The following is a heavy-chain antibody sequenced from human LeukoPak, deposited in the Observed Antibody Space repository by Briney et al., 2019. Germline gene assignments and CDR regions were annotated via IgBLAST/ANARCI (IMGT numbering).Heavy chain of an antibody. CDR1: GGYFSGYY. D-gene: IGHD5-18*01. J-gene: IGHJ5*02. V-gene: IGHV4-34*01. CDR2: INHSGST. Sequence: PSETLSLTRAVYGGYFSGYYWSWIRQPPGKGLEWIGEINHSGSTNYNPSLKSRVTISVDTSKNQFSLKLSSVTAADTAVYYCARGHTATAFDPWGQGTLVTVSS. CDR3: ARGHTATAFDP.